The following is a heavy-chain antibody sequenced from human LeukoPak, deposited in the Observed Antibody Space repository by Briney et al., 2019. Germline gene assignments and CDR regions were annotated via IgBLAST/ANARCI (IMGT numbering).Heavy chain of an antibody. J-gene: IGHJ4*02. CDR2: MNPNSGNT. D-gene: IGHD3-10*01. V-gene: IGHV1-8*02. CDR1: GYTFTSYG. Sequence: ASVKVSCKASGYTFTSYGISWVRQAPGQGLEWMGWMNPNSGNTGYAQKFQGRVTMTRNTSISTAYMELSSLRSEDTAVYYCATGESLKNFDYWGQGTLVTVSS. CDR3: ATGESLKNFDY.